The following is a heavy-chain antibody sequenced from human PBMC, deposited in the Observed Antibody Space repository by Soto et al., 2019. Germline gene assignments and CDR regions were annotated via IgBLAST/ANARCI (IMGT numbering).Heavy chain of an antibody. Sequence: GGSLRLSCAASGFTFNAAWMSWVRQAPGKGLEWVGRIKSKTDGGTTDFAAPVKGRFTISRDDSKDTVYLQMNSLKIEDTAVSYCTTGLAAAGTNYWGQGTLVTAPQ. D-gene: IGHD6-13*01. V-gene: IGHV3-15*01. CDR2: IKSKTDGGTT. CDR1: GFTFNAAW. CDR3: TTGLAAAGTNY. J-gene: IGHJ4*02.